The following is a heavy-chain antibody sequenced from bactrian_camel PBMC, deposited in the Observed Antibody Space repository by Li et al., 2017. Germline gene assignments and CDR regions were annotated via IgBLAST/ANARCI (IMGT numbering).Heavy chain of an antibody. CDR2: IDSDGST. CDR1: GYPYNCFC. D-gene: IGHD2*01. J-gene: IGHJ4*01. Sequence: HVQLVESGGGSVQAGGSLNLSCAASGYPYNCFCMGWFRQSPGKEREGVAAIDSDGSTSYADSVKGRFTISKDNVKNTLYLQMNSLKPEDTAMYYCAAGDGSADAYCSSGPSDGRIFGQGTQVT. V-gene: IGHV3S26*01.